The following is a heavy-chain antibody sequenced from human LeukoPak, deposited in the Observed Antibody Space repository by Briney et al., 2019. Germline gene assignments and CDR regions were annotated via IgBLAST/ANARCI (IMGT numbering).Heavy chain of an antibody. D-gene: IGHD1-26*01. Sequence: GGSLRLSCAASGFTFSSYAMHWVRQAPGKGLEWVAVISYDGSNKYYADSVKGRFTISRDNAKASVYLQMNSLTADDTAVYYCVRGGTFRYSGTSGDYWGQGTLVTVSS. CDR1: GFTFSSYA. V-gene: IGHV3-30*04. CDR3: VRGGTFRYSGTSGDY. J-gene: IGHJ4*02. CDR2: ISYDGSNK.